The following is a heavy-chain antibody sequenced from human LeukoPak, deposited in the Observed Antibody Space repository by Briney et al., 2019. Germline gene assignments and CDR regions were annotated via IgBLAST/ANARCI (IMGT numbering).Heavy chain of an antibody. CDR2: ITRNGGNT. D-gene: IGHD2-2*01. V-gene: IGHV3-64*01. Sequence: PGGSLRLSCAASGFTFSSYAMSWVRQAPGKGLEYVSAITRNGGNTYYANSVKGRFTISRDNSKNTLYLQMGSLRAEDMAVYYCARGTCSGTTCHHTYDYWGQGTLVTVSS. J-gene: IGHJ4*02. CDR3: ARGTCSGTTCHHTYDY. CDR1: GFTFSSYA.